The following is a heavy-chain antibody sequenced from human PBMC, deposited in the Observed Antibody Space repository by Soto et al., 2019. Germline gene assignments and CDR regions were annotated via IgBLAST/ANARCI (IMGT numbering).Heavy chain of an antibody. CDR3: ARVSSSVMLRGVIIN. Sequence: QVQLQESGPGLVKPSGTLSLTCAVSGASISSSNWWSWVRQPPGKGLEWIGEIYHSGSTNYNPSLKRRVTISVDKSKNQFSLKLSSVTAADTAIYYCARVSSSVMLRGVIINWGQGTLVTVSS. V-gene: IGHV4-4*02. CDR2: IYHSGST. D-gene: IGHD3-10*01. CDR1: GASISSSNW. J-gene: IGHJ4*02.